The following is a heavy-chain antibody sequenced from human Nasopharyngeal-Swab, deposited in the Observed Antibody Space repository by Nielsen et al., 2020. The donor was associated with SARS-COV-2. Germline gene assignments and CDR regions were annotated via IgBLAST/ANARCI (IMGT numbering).Heavy chain of an antibody. CDR3: AHQGVTGTTGGFDY. CDR2: IDPSDSYT. D-gene: IGHD1-7*01. CDR1: GYSFTSYW. V-gene: IGHV5-10-1*01. J-gene: IGHJ4*02. Sequence: KVSCKGSGYSFTSYWIRWVRQMPGKGLEWMGRIDPSDSYTNYSQSFQGHVTISADKSISTAYLQWSSLKASDTAMYYCAHQGVTGTTGGFDYWGQGTLVTVSS.